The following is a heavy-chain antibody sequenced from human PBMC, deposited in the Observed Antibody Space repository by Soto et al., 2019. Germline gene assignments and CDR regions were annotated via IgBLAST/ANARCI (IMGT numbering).Heavy chain of an antibody. CDR3: ARERAFGEASPGDYYYGMDV. D-gene: IGHD3-10*01. CDR2: SYHSGST. CDR1: GGSISSSNW. Sequence: QVQLQESGPGLVKPSGTLSLTCAVSGGSISSSNWWSWVRQTPGKEREWIGESYHSGSTNSNPSLNSLATVSVDKSKNQFSLKLSSVSAAETAGYYCARERAFGEASPGDYYYGMDVWGQGTTVTVS. J-gene: IGHJ6*02. V-gene: IGHV4-4*02.